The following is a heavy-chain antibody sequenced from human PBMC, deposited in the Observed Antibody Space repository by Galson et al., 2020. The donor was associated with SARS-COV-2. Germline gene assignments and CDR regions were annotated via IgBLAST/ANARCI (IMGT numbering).Heavy chain of an antibody. CDR1: GGSISTHNCF. Sequence: ASETLSPTCTVYGGSISTHNCFWDRIRQPPGKGLEWIGSTYYGETTHYNPTLKSRLTITMDTSKNQFSLTLSYVTAADTAVYYCSRDQGYGSSWSIFEPFDHWGHGAIVTFSS. CDR3: SRDQGYGSSWSIFEPFDH. D-gene: IGHD6-13*01. J-gene: IGHJ4*01. CDR2: TYYGETT. V-gene: IGHV4-39*07.